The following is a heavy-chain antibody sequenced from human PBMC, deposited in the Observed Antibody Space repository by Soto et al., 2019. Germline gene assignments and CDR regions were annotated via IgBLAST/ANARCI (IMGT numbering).Heavy chain of an antibody. Sequence: QVQLVESGGGVVQPGRSLRLSCAASGFTFSSYGMHWVRQAPGKGLEWVAVISYDGSNKYYADSVKGRFTISRDNSKNTLYLQMNSLRAEDTAVSYCAKDETAMVPCAYWGQGTLVTVSS. CDR1: GFTFSSYG. CDR2: ISYDGSNK. CDR3: AKDETAMVPCAY. V-gene: IGHV3-30*18. J-gene: IGHJ4*02. D-gene: IGHD5-18*01.